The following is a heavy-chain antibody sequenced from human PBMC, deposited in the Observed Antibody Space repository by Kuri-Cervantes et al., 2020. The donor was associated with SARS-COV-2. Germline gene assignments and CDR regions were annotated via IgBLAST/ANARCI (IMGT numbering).Heavy chain of an antibody. V-gene: IGHV4-39*01. CDR1: GGSISSSSYY. J-gene: IGHJ6*02. Sequence: SETLSLTCTVSGGSISSSSYYWGWIRQPPGKGLEWIGSIYYSGSTYYNPSLKSRVTISVDTSKNQFSLKLSSVTAADTAVYHCARLGLGYCSSTSCYTRYSNGVDYYYYYGMDVWGQGTTVTVSS. CDR2: IYYSGST. CDR3: ARLGLGYCSSTSCYTRYSNGVDYYYYYGMDV. D-gene: IGHD2-2*02.